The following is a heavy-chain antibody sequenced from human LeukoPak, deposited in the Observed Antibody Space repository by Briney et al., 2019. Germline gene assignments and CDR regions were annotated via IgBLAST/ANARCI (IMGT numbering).Heavy chain of an antibody. V-gene: IGHV4-34*01. Sequence: SETLSLTCAVYGGSFSGYYWSWIRQPPGKGLEWIGENNHSGSTNYNPSLKSRVTISVDTSKNQFSLKLSSVTAADTAVYYCARSRPTITMIVVATKGNAFDIWGQGTMVTVSS. D-gene: IGHD3-22*01. CDR3: ARSRPTITMIVVATKGNAFDI. J-gene: IGHJ3*02. CDR2: NNHSGST. CDR1: GGSFSGYY.